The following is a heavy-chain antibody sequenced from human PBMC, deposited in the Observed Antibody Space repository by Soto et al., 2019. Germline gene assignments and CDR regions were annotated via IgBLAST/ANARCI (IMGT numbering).Heavy chain of an antibody. D-gene: IGHD3-16*02. J-gene: IGHJ4*02. V-gene: IGHV3-30-3*01. CDR2: ISYDGSNK. CDR3: AREEAVGYDYVWGSYRYESGLFGY. CDR1: GFTFSSYA. Sequence: QVQLVESGGGVVQPGRSLRLSCAASGFTFSSYAMHWVRQAPGKGLEWVAVISYDGSNKYYADSVKGRFTISRDNSKNTLYLQMNSLRAEDTAVYYCAREEAVGYDYVWGSYRYESGLFGYWGQGTLVTVSS.